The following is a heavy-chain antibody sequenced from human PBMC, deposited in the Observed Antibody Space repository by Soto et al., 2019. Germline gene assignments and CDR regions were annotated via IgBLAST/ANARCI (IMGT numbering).Heavy chain of an antibody. Sequence: QVQLVQSGTEVKKPGSSVKVSCKASGGTFNKYAIDWVRQAPGQGLEWMGGITPLFGTPNYAQRFQGRVTISADEVTRTAYMELRSLRSDDTGVYYCARQFDYDTSGYYYAYWGQGTLVTVSS. CDR2: ITPLFGTP. D-gene: IGHD3-22*01. J-gene: IGHJ4*02. CDR3: ARQFDYDTSGYYYAY. V-gene: IGHV1-69*01. CDR1: GGTFNKYA.